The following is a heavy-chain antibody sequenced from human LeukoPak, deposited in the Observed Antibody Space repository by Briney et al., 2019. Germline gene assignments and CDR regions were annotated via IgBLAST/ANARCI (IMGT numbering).Heavy chain of an antibody. V-gene: IGHV3-23*01. D-gene: IGHD1-26*01. CDR2: ISGSGVST. CDR1: GFTFSNYA. J-gene: IGHJ4*02. CDR3: ARDLSAVETSGSYSRPFDY. Sequence: GGSLRLSCAASGFTFSNYALSWVRQAPGKGLEWVSSISGSGVSTYYADSVKGRFTISRDNAKNSLYLQMNSLRAEDTAVYYCARDLSAVETSGSYSRPFDYWGQGTRVTVSS.